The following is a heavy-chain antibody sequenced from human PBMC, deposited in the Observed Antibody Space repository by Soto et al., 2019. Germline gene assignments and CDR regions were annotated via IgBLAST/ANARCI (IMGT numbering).Heavy chain of an antibody. CDR1: GFTFSSYS. CDR2: ISSSSSYI. D-gene: IGHD6-13*01. J-gene: IGHJ4*02. V-gene: IGHV3-21*01. Sequence: GGSLRLSYAASGFTFSSYSMNWVRQAPGKGLEWVSSISSSSSYIYYADSVKGRFTISRDNAKNSLYLQMNSLRAEDTAVYYCAREGYLAAGDYWGQGALVTVYS. CDR3: AREGYLAAGDY.